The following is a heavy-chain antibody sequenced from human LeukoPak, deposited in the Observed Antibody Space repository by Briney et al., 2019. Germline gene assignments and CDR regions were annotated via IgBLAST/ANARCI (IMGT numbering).Heavy chain of an antibody. CDR3: ARGGYGDYGDDAFDI. D-gene: IGHD4-17*01. CDR2: IIPIFGIA. Sequence: SVKVSCKASGGTFSSYSITWLRQAPGQGLEWMGRIIPIFGIANYAQKFQGRVTIIADKSTSTAYMELSSLRSEDTAVYYCARGGYGDYGDDAFDIWGQGTMVTVSS. V-gene: IGHV1-69*02. CDR1: GGTFSSYS. J-gene: IGHJ3*02.